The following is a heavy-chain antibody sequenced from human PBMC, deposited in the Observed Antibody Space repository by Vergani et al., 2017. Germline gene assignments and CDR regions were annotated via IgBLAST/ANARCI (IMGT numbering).Heavy chain of an antibody. CDR1: GFTFSSYT. CDR2: ISYDGSNK. CDR3: ARAPSWGSSNWYVYY. Sequence: QVQLVESGGGVVQPGRSLRLSCAASGFTFSSYTMHWVRQAPGKGLEWVAVISYDGSNKYYADSVKGQFTISRDNSKNTPYLQMNSLRAEDTAVYYCARAPSWGSSNWYVYYWGQGTLVTVSA. J-gene: IGHJ4*02. V-gene: IGHV3-30-3*01. D-gene: IGHD6-13*01.